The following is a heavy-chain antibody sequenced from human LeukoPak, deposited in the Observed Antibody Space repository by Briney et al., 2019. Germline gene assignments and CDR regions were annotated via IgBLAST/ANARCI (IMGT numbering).Heavy chain of an antibody. CDR2: ISAYNGNT. J-gene: IGHJ6*03. Sequence: ASVKVSCKASGYTFTSYGISWVRQAPGQGLEWMGWISAYNGNTNYAQKLQGRVTMTTDTSTSTAYMELRSLRSDDTAVYYCARDGGKKVMATIRVYYYYMDVWGKGTTVTVSS. CDR3: ARDGGKKVMATIRVYYYYMDV. V-gene: IGHV1-18*01. D-gene: IGHD5-24*01. CDR1: GYTFTSYG.